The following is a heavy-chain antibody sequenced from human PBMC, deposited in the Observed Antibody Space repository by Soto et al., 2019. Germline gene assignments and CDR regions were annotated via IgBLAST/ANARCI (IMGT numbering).Heavy chain of an antibody. CDR2: IYHSGST. Sequence: QVQLQESGPGLVKPSGTLSLTCAVSGGSISSSNWWSWVRQPPGKGLEWIGEIYHSGSTNYNPSLKSRVTISVDKSKNQFSLKLSSVTAADTAVYYCARRGDYDILTGYSSGFDYWGQGTPVTVSS. D-gene: IGHD3-9*01. CDR1: GGSISSSNW. CDR3: ARRGDYDILTGYSSGFDY. V-gene: IGHV4-4*02. J-gene: IGHJ4*02.